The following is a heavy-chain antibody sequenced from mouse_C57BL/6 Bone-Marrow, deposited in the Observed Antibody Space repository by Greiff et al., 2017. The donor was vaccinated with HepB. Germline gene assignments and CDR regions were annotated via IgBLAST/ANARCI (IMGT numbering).Heavy chain of an antibody. CDR2: INPNYGTT. V-gene: IGHV1-39*01. Sequence: LQESGPELVKPGASVKISCKASGYSFTDYNMNWVKQSNGKSLEWIGVINPNYGTTSYNQKFKGKATLTVDQSSSTAYMQLNSLTSEDSAVYYWARSHYYGSSYWYFDVWGTGTTVTVSS. D-gene: IGHD1-1*01. J-gene: IGHJ1*03. CDR3: ARSHYYGSSYWYFDV. CDR1: GYSFTDYN.